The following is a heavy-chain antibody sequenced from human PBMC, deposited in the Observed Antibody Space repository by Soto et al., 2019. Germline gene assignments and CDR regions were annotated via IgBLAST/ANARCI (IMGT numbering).Heavy chain of an antibody. J-gene: IGHJ6*02. CDR2: ASYDGTNK. CDR1: GFIFSNHG. V-gene: IGHV3-30*18. CDR3: AKGRSYYYYYGVDV. Sequence: GGSLRLSCEASGFIFSNHGMHWVRQAPGKGLEWVAVASYDGTNKYYSDSVRGRFTISRDNSKSTLYLQMNSLRAEDTALYYCAKGRSYYYYYGVDVWGQGTTVTVSS.